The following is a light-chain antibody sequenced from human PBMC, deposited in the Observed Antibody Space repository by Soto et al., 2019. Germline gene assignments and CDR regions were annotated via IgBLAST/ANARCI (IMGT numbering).Light chain of an antibody. Sequence: DIQMTQSPSSLSASVGDRVTITCQASQDISNYLNWYQQKPGKAPKLLIYDASNLETGVPSRFSGSGSGTDFTFTISSPQPEDIATYYCQQYDNSIFTFGPGTKVDIK. CDR3: QQYDNSIFT. CDR1: QDISNY. J-gene: IGKJ3*01. V-gene: IGKV1-33*01. CDR2: DAS.